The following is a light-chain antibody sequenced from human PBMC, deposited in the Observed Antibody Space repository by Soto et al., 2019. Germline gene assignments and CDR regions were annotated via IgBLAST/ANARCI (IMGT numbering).Light chain of an antibody. CDR2: GAS. Sequence: EIVMTQSPATLSVSPGGGATLSCRASQSVSSNLAWYQQKPGQAPRLLIYGASTRATGIPAMFSGSGSGTEFTLTITSLQPEDFAVYYCQQYNNWPLYTFGQGTKLEIK. V-gene: IGKV3-15*01. CDR1: QSVSSN. CDR3: QQYNNWPLYT. J-gene: IGKJ2*01.